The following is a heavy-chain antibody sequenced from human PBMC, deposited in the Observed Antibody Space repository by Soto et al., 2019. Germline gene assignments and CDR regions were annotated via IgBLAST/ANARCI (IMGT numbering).Heavy chain of an antibody. CDR1: GGTFSSYA. CDR3: ARVGESIAARYYYYGMDV. CDR2: IIPIFGTA. J-gene: IGHJ6*02. Sequence: QVQLVQSGAEVKKPGSSVKVSCKASGGTFSSYAISWVRQAPGQGLEWMGGIIPIFGTANYAQKFQGRVTITADESTSTADMELSSRRSEDTAVYYCARVGESIAARYYYYGMDVWGQGTTVTVSS. D-gene: IGHD6-6*01. V-gene: IGHV1-69*12.